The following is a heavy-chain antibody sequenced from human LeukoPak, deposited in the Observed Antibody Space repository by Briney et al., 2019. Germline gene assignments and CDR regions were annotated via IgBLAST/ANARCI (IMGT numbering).Heavy chain of an antibody. V-gene: IGHV3-30*02. J-gene: IGHJ4*02. D-gene: IGHD2-21*01. Sequence: GGSLRLSCATSGFTFNTYSTHWVRQAPGKGLEWVAFITIDGNNKYYADSVKGRFTISRDNSKNTVSLEMNSLRVEDTAVYYCTKDVNAHCRGDCFDYWGQGTLVTVSS. CDR1: GFTFNTYS. CDR3: TKDVNAHCRGDCFDY. CDR2: ITIDGNNK.